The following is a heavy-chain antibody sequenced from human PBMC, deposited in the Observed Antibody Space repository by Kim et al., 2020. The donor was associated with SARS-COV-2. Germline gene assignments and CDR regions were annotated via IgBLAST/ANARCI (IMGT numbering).Heavy chain of an antibody. V-gene: IGHV1-3*01. CDR3: ARDLQTYYYGSGSYFY. J-gene: IGHJ4*02. D-gene: IGHD3-10*01. Sequence: KFQGRVTITRDTSASTAYMELSSLRSEDTAVYYCARDLQTYYYGSGSYFYWGQGTLVTVSS.